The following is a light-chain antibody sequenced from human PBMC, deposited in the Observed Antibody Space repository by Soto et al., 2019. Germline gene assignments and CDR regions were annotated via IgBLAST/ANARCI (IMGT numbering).Light chain of an antibody. CDR2: QDS. CDR1: KLGDKY. J-gene: IGLJ1*01. Sequence: SYELTQPPSVSVSPGQTASITCSGDKLGDKYACWYQQKPGQSPVLVIYQDSKRPSGIPERFSGSNSGNTATLTISGTQAMDEADYYCQAWDSSRVVFGTGTKLTVL. CDR3: QAWDSSRVV. V-gene: IGLV3-1*01.